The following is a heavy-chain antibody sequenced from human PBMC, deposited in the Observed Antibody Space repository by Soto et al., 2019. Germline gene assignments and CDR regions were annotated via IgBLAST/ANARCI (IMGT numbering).Heavy chain of an antibody. CDR1: GSTTSTYY. J-gene: IGHJ4*02. V-gene: IGHV4-59*12. CDR2: IFYSGST. D-gene: IGHD1-26*01. CDR3: ARVMSYSGSYRY. Sequence: SDPLSLTSITSGSTTSTYYWSCIRQPPGKGLEWIGYIFYSGSTNYNPSLKSRVTISVDTSKNQFSLKLSSVTAADTAVYYCARVMSYSGSYRYWGQGTLVTVSS.